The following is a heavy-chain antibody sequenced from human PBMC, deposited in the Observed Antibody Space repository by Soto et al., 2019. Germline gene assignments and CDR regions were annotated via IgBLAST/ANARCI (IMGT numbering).Heavy chain of an antibody. CDR3: ARPMLSTSWFTDFQH. V-gene: IGHV3-7*01. J-gene: IGHJ1*01. CDR2: INQAGIKI. CDR1: GFTFSTYW. Sequence: GSLRLSCAASGFTFSTYWMTWVHQAPEKRLEWVASINQAGIKIYYVDSVKGRFTISRDDAKNSLYLQMNSLTAEDTAVYYCARPMLSTSWFTDFQHWGQGTVVTVSS. D-gene: IGHD6-13*01.